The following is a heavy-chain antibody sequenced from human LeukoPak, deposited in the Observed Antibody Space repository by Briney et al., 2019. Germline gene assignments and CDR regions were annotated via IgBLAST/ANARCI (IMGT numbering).Heavy chain of an antibody. CDR3: AKDAFYCSSTSCYAFDY. Sequence: GGSLRLSCAASGFTFSSYAMSWVRQAPGKGLEWVSAISGSGGSTYYADSEKGRFTISRDNSKNTLYLQMNSLRAEDTAVYYCAKDAFYCSSTSCYAFDYWGQGTLVTVSS. V-gene: IGHV3-23*01. D-gene: IGHD2-2*01. CDR2: ISGSGGST. CDR1: GFTFSSYA. J-gene: IGHJ4*02.